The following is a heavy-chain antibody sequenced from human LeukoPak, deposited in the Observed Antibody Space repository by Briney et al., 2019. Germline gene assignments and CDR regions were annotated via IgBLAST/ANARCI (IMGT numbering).Heavy chain of an antibody. CDR2: IYHSGST. V-gene: IGHV4-4*02. J-gene: IGHJ5*01. CDR3: ARFYCITTSCFPPDNNWIDS. CDR1: GGSISSSNW. D-gene: IGHD2-2*01. Sequence: PSETLSLTCAVSGGSISSSNWWSWVRQPPGKGLEWIGEIYHSGSTNYNPSLKSRILLSVDTSKNQFSLKISFVTAADTAIYYCARFYCITTSCFPPDNNWIDSWGQGTLVTVSS.